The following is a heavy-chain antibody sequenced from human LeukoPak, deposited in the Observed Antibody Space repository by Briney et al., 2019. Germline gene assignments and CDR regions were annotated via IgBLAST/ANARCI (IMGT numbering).Heavy chain of an antibody. Sequence: KASETLSLTCTVSGGSISSYYWSWIRHPPGKGLEWIGYIYYSGSTNYNPSLKSRVTISVDTSKNQFSLKLSSVTAADTAVYYCASTDILTGTTFDYWGQGTLVTVSS. J-gene: IGHJ4*02. CDR1: GGSISSYY. CDR3: ASTDILTGTTFDY. CDR2: IYYSGST. V-gene: IGHV4-59*01. D-gene: IGHD3-9*01.